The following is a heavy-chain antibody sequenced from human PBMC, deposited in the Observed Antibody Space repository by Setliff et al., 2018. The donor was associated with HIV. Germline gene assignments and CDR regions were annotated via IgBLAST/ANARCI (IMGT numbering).Heavy chain of an antibody. CDR2: FIPFFGTT. Sequence: ASVKVSCKTSGGTFNNHAITWMRQAPGQGLEWMGEFIPFFGTTNYAQKFQGRLSFTADASTNTAYMELSSLRSEDTAVFYCGRGKHYSSGSPPLYDSWGQGTLVTVSS. D-gene: IGHD3-10*01. J-gene: IGHJ4*02. CDR3: GRGKHYSSGSPPLYDS. V-gene: IGHV1-69*13. CDR1: GGTFNNHA.